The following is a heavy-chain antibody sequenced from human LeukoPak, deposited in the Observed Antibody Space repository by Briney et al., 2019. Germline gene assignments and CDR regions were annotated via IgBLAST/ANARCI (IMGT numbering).Heavy chain of an antibody. CDR1: GYSFTSYW. J-gene: IGHJ3*02. Sequence: GESLKISCKGSGYSFTSYWIGWVRQMPGKGLEWMGIIYPGDSDTRYSPSFQGQVTISADKSISTAYPQRSSLKASDTAMYYCARYSYYGDSIQDAFDIWGQGTMVTVSS. V-gene: IGHV5-51*01. D-gene: IGHD4-17*01. CDR2: IYPGDSDT. CDR3: ARYSYYGDSIQDAFDI.